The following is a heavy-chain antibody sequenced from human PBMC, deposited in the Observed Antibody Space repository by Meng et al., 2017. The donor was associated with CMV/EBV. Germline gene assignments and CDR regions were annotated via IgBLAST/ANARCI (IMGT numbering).Heavy chain of an antibody. Sequence: ASVKVSCKASGGTFISYAISWVRQAPGQGLEWMGIINPSGGSTSYAQKFQGRVTMTRDTSTSTVYMELSSLRSEDTAVYYCARDPYCSSTSCYTGTPLNYGMDVWGQGTTVTVSS. D-gene: IGHD2-2*02. J-gene: IGHJ6*02. CDR1: GGTFISYA. CDR3: ARDPYCSSTSCYTGTPLNYGMDV. V-gene: IGHV1-46*01. CDR2: INPSGGST.